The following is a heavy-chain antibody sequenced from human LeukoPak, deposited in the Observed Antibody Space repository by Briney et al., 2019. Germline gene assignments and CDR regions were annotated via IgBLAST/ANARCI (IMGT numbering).Heavy chain of an antibody. CDR1: GGSFSGYY. V-gene: IGHV4-34*01. Sequence: SETLSLTCAVYGGSFSGYYWSWIRQPPGKGLEWIGEINHSGSTNYNPSLKSRVTISVDTSKNQYSLKLSSVTAADTAVYYCARGPVYDFWSGYYPADLDYWGQGTLVTVSS. CDR2: INHSGST. D-gene: IGHD3-3*01. J-gene: IGHJ4*02. CDR3: ARGPVYDFWSGYYPADLDY.